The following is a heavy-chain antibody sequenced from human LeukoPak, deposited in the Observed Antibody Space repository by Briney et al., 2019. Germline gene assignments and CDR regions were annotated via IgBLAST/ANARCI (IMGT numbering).Heavy chain of an antibody. CDR1: GGTFSSYA. J-gene: IGHJ4*02. V-gene: IGHV1-69*04. CDR2: IIPILGIA. D-gene: IGHD4-17*01. CDR3: ASSLIESDYGAYENDY. Sequence: SVKVSCKASGGTFSSYAISWVRQAPGQGLEWMGRIIPILGIANYAQKFQGRVTITADKSTSTAYMELSSLRSEDTAVYYCASSLIESDYGAYENDYWGQGTLVTVSS.